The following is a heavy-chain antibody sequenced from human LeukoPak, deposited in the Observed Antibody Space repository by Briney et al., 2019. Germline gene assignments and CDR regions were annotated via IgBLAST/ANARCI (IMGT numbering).Heavy chain of an antibody. V-gene: IGHV1-69*06. CDR2: IIPIFGTA. CDR3: ARDPRRGSGYYFDY. Sequence: ASVKVSCKASGGTFSSYAISWVRQAPGQGLEWMGGIIPIFGTANYAQKFQGRVTITADKSTSTAYMELSSLRSEDTAVYYCARDPRRGSGYYFDYWGQGTLVTVSS. J-gene: IGHJ4*02. CDR1: GGTFSSYA. D-gene: IGHD3-22*01.